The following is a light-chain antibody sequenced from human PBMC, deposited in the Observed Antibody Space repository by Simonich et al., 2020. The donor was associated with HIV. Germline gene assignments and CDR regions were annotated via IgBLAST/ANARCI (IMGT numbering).Light chain of an antibody. CDR3: QQYYSTSWT. CDR2: GAS. Sequence: EIVMTQSPATLSVSPGKRATPTCRASQSVSSNLAGYQQKPGQAPRLLIYGASTRATGIPARFSGSGSGTDFTLTISRLQAEDVAVYYCQQYYSTSWTFGQGTKVEIK. V-gene: IGKV3-15*01. CDR1: QSVSSN. J-gene: IGKJ1*01.